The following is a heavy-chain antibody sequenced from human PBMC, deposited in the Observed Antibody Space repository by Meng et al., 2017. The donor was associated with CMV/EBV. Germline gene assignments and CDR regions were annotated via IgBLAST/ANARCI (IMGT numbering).Heavy chain of an antibody. CDR1: GFTFNTYE. D-gene: IGHD5-18*01. V-gene: IGHV3-48*03. J-gene: IGHJ4*02. CDR2: ISSNGNTI. CDR3: AGGRDTAMPLYYFDY. Sequence: GESLKISCTASGFTFNTYEMNWVRQAPGKGLEWVSYISSNGNTIFYADFVKGRFTVSRDNSKNTLYLQMNSLRAEDTAVYYCAGGRDTAMPLYYFDYWGQGTLVTVSS.